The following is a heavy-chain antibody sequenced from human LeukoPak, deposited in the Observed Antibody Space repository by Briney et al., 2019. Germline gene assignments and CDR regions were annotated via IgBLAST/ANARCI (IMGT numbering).Heavy chain of an antibody. CDR1: GYTFTSYG. CDR3: ARDPSLWFGELLPRSNWFDP. D-gene: IGHD3-10*01. V-gene: IGHV1-18*03. Sequence: ASVKVSCKASGYTFTSYGISWVRQAPGQGLEWMGWISAYNGNTNYAQKLQGRVTMTTDTSTSTAYMELRSLRSDDMAVYYCARDPSLWFGELLPRSNWFDPWGQGTLVTVSS. J-gene: IGHJ5*02. CDR2: ISAYNGNT.